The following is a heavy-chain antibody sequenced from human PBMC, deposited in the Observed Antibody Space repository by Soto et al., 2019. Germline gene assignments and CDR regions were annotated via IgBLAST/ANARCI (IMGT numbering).Heavy chain of an antibody. CDR2: IYYSGST. V-gene: IGHV4-59*01. J-gene: IGHJ3*02. Sequence: PSETLSLTCTVSGGSISSYYWSWIRQPPGKGLEWIGYIYYSGSTNYNPSLKSRVTISVDTSKIQFSLKLSSVTAADTAVYYCARVNWNYTTDAFDIWGQGTMVTVSS. CDR1: GGSISSYY. D-gene: IGHD1-7*01. CDR3: ARVNWNYTTDAFDI.